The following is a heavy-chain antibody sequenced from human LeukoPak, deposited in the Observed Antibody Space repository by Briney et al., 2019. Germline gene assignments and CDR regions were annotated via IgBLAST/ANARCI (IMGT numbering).Heavy chain of an antibody. J-gene: IGHJ6*02. CDR2: IDPSDSYT. V-gene: IGHV5-10-1*01. CDR3: ARSYYCSSTSCSYYYYYGMDV. Sequence: GESLKISCKGSGYSFTSYWISWVRQVPGKGLEWMGRIDPSDSYTNYSPSFQGHVTISADKSISTAYLQWSSLKASDTAMYYCARSYYCSSTSCSYYYYYGMDVWGQGTTVTVSS. D-gene: IGHD2-2*01. CDR1: GYSFTSYW.